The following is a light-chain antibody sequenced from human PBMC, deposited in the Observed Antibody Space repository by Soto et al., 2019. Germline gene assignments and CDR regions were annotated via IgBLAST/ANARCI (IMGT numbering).Light chain of an antibody. CDR2: KAS. Sequence: DIQMTQSPSTLSASVGDRVTITCRASQSISSWLAWYQQKAGEAPKLLIYKASSLESGVPSRFGGSGSGTEFTLTISRLQSDDFATYYCQQYNVYPWTFGQGTKVEIK. J-gene: IGKJ1*01. V-gene: IGKV1-5*03. CDR1: QSISSW. CDR3: QQYNVYPWT.